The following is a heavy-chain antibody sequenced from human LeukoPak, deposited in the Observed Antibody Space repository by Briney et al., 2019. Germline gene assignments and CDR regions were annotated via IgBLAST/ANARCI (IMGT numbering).Heavy chain of an antibody. CDR2: ISTRAAII. V-gene: IGHV3-11*01. CDR1: GFTFSDHY. CDR3: ARGGDYAGVAALLDL. D-gene: IGHD4-23*01. J-gene: IGHJ4*02. Sequence: GGSLRLSCAASGFTFSDHYMSWIRQAPGKGLEWVAYISTRAAIIYYVDSVKGRFTVSADNAKNSLYLQMNSLRPEDTALYYCARGGDYAGVAALLDLWGQGTPVTVSS.